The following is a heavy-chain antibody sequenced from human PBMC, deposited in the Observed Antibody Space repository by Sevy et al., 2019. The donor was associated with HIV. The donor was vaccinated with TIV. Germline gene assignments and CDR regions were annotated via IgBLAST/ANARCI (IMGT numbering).Heavy chain of an antibody. CDR2: ITPFFGTI. V-gene: IGHV1-69*13. J-gene: IGHJ4*02. Sequence: ASVKVSCKASGGTISNYGFSWVRQAPGQGLEWVGGITPFFGTINYEQKFQDRVTITADEPAGTVYLELSRLRSEDTAVYYCARGNAVTGRGDYFDFWGRGTLVTVSS. D-gene: IGHD2-21*02. CDR3: ARGNAVTGRGDYFDF. CDR1: GGTISNYG.